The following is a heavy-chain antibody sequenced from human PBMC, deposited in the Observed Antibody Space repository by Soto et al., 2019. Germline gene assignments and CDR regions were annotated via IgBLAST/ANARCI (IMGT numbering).Heavy chain of an antibody. D-gene: IGHD5-12*01. CDR1: GFTFSSYA. V-gene: IGHV3-23*01. Sequence: EVQLLESGGGLVQPGGSLRLSCAASGFTFSSYAMSWVRPAPGKGLEWVSSITGSAGSTYYADSVKGRFTISRDNSKNTLYLQMNSLRAEDTAVYYCAKDRNRWLRFDLGYWGQGTLVTVSS. CDR2: ITGSAGST. J-gene: IGHJ4*02. CDR3: AKDRNRWLRFDLGY.